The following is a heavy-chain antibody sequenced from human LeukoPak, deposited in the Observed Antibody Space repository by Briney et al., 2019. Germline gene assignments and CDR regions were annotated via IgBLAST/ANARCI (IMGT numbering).Heavy chain of an antibody. CDR1: GFTVSSNY. J-gene: IGHJ6*02. CDR2: IYSGGST. V-gene: IGHV3-66*01. Sequence: PGGSLRLSCAASGFTVSSNYMSWVRQAPGKGLEWVSVIYSGGSTYYADSVKGRFTISRDNSKTTLYLQMNSLRAEDTAVYYCARGGYYGSGSYNYYYYGMDVWGQGTTVTVSS. D-gene: IGHD3-10*01. CDR3: ARGGYYGSGSYNYYYYGMDV.